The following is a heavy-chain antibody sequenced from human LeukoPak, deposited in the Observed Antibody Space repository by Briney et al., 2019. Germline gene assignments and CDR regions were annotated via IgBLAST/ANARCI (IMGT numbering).Heavy chain of an antibody. V-gene: IGHV4-39*01. CDR3: ARTYSSSWYPN. CDR1: GASVSSSDYY. J-gene: IGHJ4*02. D-gene: IGHD6-13*01. Sequence: PSETLSLTCTVSGASVSSSDYYWGWIRQPPGMRLEWIGNLYFSGNPYYNPSLNSRVTISVDTSKNQFSLKLSSVTAADTAVYYCARTYSSSWYPNWGQGTLVTVSS. CDR2: LYFSGNP.